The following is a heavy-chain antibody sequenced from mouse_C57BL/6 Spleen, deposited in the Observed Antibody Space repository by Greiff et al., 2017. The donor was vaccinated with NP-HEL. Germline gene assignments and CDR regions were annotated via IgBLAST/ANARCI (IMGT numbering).Heavy chain of an antibody. CDR1: GFTFSSYA. V-gene: IGHV5-4*01. Sequence: EVQRVESGGGLVKPGGSLKLSCAASGFTFSSYAMSWVRQTPEKRPEWVATISDGGSYTYYPDNVKGRFTISRDNAKNNLYLQMSHLRSEDTAMYYCARAYYYGSRGYFDYWGQGTTLTVSS. CDR2: ISDGGSYT. CDR3: ARAYYYGSRGYFDY. J-gene: IGHJ2*01. D-gene: IGHD1-1*01.